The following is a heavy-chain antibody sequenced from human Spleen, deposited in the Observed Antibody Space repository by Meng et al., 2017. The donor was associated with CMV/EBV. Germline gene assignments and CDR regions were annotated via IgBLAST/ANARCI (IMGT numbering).Heavy chain of an antibody. J-gene: IGHJ6*02. CDR3: ARTYCPGGRCHSPPGWDYYGMDV. D-gene: IGHD2-15*01. Sequence: ISWVRRAPGQGIEWMGGIIPNSDTPSYAQRFQGRVTISTDAPTSTAYMELSTLRSEDSAVYFCARTYCPGGRCHSPPGWDYYGMDVWGPGTTVTVSS. CDR2: IIPNSDTP. V-gene: IGHV1-69*05.